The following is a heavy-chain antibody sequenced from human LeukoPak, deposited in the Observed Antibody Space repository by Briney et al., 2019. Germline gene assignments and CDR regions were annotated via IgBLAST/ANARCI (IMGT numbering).Heavy chain of an antibody. V-gene: IGHV3-48*01. D-gene: IGHD5-18*01. CDR3: ARYSYGFYTRGDNY. CDR2: ISSSSSTI. Sequence: PGGSLRLSCAASGFTFSSYSMNWVRQAPGKGLEWVSYISSSSSTIYYADSVKGRFTISRDNAKNSLYLQMNSLRAEDTAVYYCARYSYGFYTRGDNYWGQGTLVTVSS. CDR1: GFTFSSYS. J-gene: IGHJ4*02.